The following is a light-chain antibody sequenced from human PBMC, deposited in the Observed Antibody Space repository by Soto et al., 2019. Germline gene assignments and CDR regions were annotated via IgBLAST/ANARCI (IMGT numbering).Light chain of an antibody. Sequence: QAVVTQPPSVSGAPGQRVTISCTGSSSNIGAGYDVHWYQQLPGTAPKLLIYGNSNRPSGVPDRFSGSKSGTSASLAITGLQAEDEADYYCQSYYSSLSWVFGGGTKLTVL. CDR3: QSYYSSLSWV. CDR1: SSNIGAGYD. V-gene: IGLV1-40*01. CDR2: GNS. J-gene: IGLJ3*02.